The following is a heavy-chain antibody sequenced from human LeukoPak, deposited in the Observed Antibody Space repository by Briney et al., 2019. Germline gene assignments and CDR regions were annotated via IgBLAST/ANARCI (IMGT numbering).Heavy chain of an antibody. CDR1: GFIFEDNG. CDR3: ATHSYYYGSGSYPHYLDY. CDR2: INWNGETT. V-gene: IGHV3-20*04. J-gene: IGHJ4*02. Sequence: PGRSLRLSCAASGFIFEDNGMSCVRQAPGKGLEWVSGINWNGETTGYVDSVKGPFTISRDNAKNSLYLQMNSLRVKDTALYYCATHSYYYGSGSYPHYLDYWGQGTLVTVSS. D-gene: IGHD3-10*01.